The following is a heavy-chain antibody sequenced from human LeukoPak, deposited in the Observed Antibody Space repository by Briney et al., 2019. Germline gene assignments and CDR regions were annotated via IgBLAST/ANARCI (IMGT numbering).Heavy chain of an antibody. J-gene: IGHJ3*02. CDR2: IYSSGTT. V-gene: IGHV4-61*02. D-gene: IGHD3-22*01. CDR3: ASPNYYDSSVSLLDAFDI. CDR1: GGSFSTDYYY. Sequence: SETLSLTCTVSGGSFSTDYYYWSWIRQPAGRGLEWIGRIYSSGTTKYNPSLKSRVTISVDTSKNQFSLKLSSVTAADTAVYYCASPNYYDSSVSLLDAFDIWGQGTMVTVSS.